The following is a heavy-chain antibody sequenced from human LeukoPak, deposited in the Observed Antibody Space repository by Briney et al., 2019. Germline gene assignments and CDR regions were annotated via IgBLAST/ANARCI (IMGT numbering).Heavy chain of an antibody. CDR2: IYESGST. CDR1: GYSISSGYY. V-gene: IGHV4-38-2*02. CDR3: ARYAEYYYGSGSYYRLSYFDY. D-gene: IGHD3-10*01. Sequence: SETLSLTCTVSGYSISSGYYWGWIRQPPGKGLEWIGSIYESGSTYYNPSLKSRVTISVDTSKNQFSLRMNSVTAADTAVYYCARYAEYYYGSGSYYRLSYFDYWGQGTLVTVSS. J-gene: IGHJ4*02.